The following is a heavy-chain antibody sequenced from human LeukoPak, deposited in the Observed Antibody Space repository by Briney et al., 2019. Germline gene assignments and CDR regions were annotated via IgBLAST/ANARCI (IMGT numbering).Heavy chain of an antibody. Sequence: SVKVSCKASGGTFSSYAISWVRQAPGQGLEWMGGIIPIFGTANYAQKFQGRVTITADESTSTAYMELSSLGSEDTAVYYCARKGNVYYYFDYWGQGPLVTVSS. J-gene: IGHJ4*02. CDR3: ARKGNVYYYFDY. D-gene: IGHD3-10*01. CDR1: GGTFSSYA. CDR2: IIPIFGTA. V-gene: IGHV1-69*13.